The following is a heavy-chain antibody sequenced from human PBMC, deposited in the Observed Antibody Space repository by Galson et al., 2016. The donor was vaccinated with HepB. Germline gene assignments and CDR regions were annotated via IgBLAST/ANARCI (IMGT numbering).Heavy chain of an antibody. Sequence: SLRLSCAASGFSFSYYWMDWVRQSPGKGLVWVARINSDGISTNYADSVKGRFTISRDNAKNTLYLQMNSLRVEDTAVYYCAREGYDFWSGDYPYGMDVWGQGTTVTVSS. CDR1: GFSFSYYW. CDR2: INSDGIST. D-gene: IGHD3-3*01. V-gene: IGHV3-74*01. J-gene: IGHJ6*02. CDR3: AREGYDFWSGDYPYGMDV.